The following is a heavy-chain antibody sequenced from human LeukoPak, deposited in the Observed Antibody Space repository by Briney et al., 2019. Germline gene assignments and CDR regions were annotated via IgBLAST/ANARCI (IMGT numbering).Heavy chain of an antibody. J-gene: IGHJ4*02. V-gene: IGHV1-8*01. CDR1: GYTFTSYD. CDR3: TVLGYCSGGSCYSVDY. Sequence: ASVKVSCKASGYTFTSYDINWVRQATGQGLEWMGWMNPNSGNTGYAHKLQRRVTMTRNTSISTAYMELSSLRSEDTAVYYCTVLGYCSGGSCYSVDYWGQGTLVTVSS. D-gene: IGHD2-15*01. CDR2: MNPNSGNT.